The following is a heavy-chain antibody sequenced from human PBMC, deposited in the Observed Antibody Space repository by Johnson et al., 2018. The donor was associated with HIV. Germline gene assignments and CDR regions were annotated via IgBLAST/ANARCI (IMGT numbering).Heavy chain of an antibody. J-gene: IGHJ3*02. D-gene: IGHD4-23*01. V-gene: IGHV3-13*01. CDR3: ARQTTVVSGDAFDI. CDR2: IGTAGDT. CDR1: GFTFSSYD. Sequence: EVQLVESGGGLIQPGGSRRLSCAASGFTFSSYDMHWVRQATGKGLEWVSAIGTAGDTYYPGSVKGQFTISRENSKHSLYLQMNTLRAGDTAVYYCARQTTVVSGDAFDIWGQGTMVTVSS.